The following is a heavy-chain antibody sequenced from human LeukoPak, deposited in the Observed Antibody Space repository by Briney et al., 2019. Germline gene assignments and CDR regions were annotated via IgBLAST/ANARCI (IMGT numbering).Heavy chain of an antibody. D-gene: IGHD6-13*01. J-gene: IGHJ6*04. Sequence: SQTLSLTCAISGDSVSSNSAAWNWIRQSPSRGLEWLGKTYYRSKWYNDYAVSVKSRITINPDTSKNQFSLQLNSMTPEDTAVYYCARGIAAAGTIYYYGMDVWGKGTTVTVSS. CDR1: GDSVSSNSAA. CDR2: TYYRSKWYN. CDR3: ARGIAAAGTIYYYGMDV. V-gene: IGHV6-1*01.